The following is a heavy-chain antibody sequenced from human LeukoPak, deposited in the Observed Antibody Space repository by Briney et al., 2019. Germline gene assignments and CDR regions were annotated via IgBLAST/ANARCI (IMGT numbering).Heavy chain of an antibody. CDR2: IYSGDST. D-gene: IGHD3-22*01. V-gene: IGHV3-53*05. CDR1: GFTVGSNY. J-gene: IGHJ4*02. CDR3: AKDSKPYPYYYDSSGYCGD. Sequence: PGGSLRLSCAASGFTVGSNYMSWVRQTPGKGLEWVSLIYSGDSTYYADSVKGRFTISRDNSKNTLYLQMNSLRAEDTAVYYCAKDSKPYPYYYDSSGYCGDWGQGTLVTVSS.